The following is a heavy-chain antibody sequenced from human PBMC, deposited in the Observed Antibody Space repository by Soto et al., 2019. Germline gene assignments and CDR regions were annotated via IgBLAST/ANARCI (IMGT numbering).Heavy chain of an antibody. J-gene: IGHJ3*02. CDR1: GFTFSSYW. CDR3: ARAPQALSSPGI. CDR2: INSDGSST. V-gene: IGHV3-74*01. Sequence: EVQLVESGGGLVQPGGSLRLSCAASGFTFSSYWMHWVRQAPGKGLVWVSRINSDGSSTTYADSVKGRFTISRDNAKNTLYLRMNSLRAEDTAVYYGARAPQALSSPGIWGQGTMVTVSS.